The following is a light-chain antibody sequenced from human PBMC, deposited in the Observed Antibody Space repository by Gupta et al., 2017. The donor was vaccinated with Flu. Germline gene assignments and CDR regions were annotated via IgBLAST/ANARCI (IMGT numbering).Light chain of an antibody. CDR1: SSDIGGYNY. Sequence: QSALTPPASVSGSPGQSITLSCTGTSSDIGGYNYVSWYRQHPGQAPQLLIYDVTNRPLGVSDRFSGSKSGNTASLTISGLHAEDEATYYCRSYRRSSTWVFGAGTKLTVL. CDR3: RSYRRSSTWV. CDR2: DVT. J-gene: IGLJ3*02. V-gene: IGLV2-14*03.